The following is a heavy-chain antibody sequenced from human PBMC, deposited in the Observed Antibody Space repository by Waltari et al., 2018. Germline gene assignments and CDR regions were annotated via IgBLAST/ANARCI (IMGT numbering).Heavy chain of an antibody. CDR2: INHSGST. Sequence: QVQLQQWGAGLLKPSETLSLTCAVYGGSFSGYYWSWIRQPPGKGLEWIGEINHSGSTNYNPSLKSRVTISVDTSKNQFSLKLSSVTAADTAVYYCARDPGPYSSLKGYFDYWGQGTLVTVSS. J-gene: IGHJ4*02. V-gene: IGHV4-34*01. CDR1: GGSFSGYY. CDR3: ARDPGPYSSLKGYFDY. D-gene: IGHD6-13*01.